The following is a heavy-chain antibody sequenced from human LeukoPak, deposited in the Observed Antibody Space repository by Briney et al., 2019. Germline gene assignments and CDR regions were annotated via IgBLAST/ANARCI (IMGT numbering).Heavy chain of an antibody. Sequence: KPSETLSLTCAVYGGSFSGYYWSWIRQPPGKGLEWIGEINHSGSTNYNPSLKSRVTISVDTSKNQFSLKLSSVTAADTAVYYCARDRITMVRGAGFDYWGQGTLVTVSS. CDR2: INHSGST. J-gene: IGHJ4*02. CDR1: GGSFSGYY. D-gene: IGHD3-10*01. CDR3: ARDRITMVRGAGFDY. V-gene: IGHV4-34*01.